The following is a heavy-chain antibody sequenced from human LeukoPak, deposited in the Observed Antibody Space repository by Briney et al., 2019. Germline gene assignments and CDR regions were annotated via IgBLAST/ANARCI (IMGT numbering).Heavy chain of an antibody. J-gene: IGHJ4*02. CDR3: TKGRSGMSN. CDR1: GFTFSNFA. CDR2: IGTSSSTT. V-gene: IGHV3-23*01. Sequence: GGSLRLSCAASGFTFSNFAMSWVRQAPGKGLEWVSTIGTSSSTTFYADSVKGRFTISRDNSENTLYLQMSSPRAEDTALYYCTKGRSGMSNWGQGTLVTVSS. D-gene: IGHD6-13*01.